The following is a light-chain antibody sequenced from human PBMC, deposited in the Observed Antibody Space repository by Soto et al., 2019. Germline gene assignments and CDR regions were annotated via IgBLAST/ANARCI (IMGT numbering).Light chain of an antibody. J-gene: IGKJ1*01. Sequence: EIVMTQSPATLSVSPGERATLSCRASQSVSSNLAWYQQKPGQAPRLLIYGASTRATGIPARFSGSGSGTAFTLTISLLQSEDFAVYYCQQYNNWWTFGQGTKVEIK. CDR3: QQYNNWWT. CDR2: GAS. V-gene: IGKV3-15*01. CDR1: QSVSSN.